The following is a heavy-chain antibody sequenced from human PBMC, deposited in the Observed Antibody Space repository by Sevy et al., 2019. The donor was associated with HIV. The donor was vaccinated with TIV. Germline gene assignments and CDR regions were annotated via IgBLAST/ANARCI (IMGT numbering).Heavy chain of an antibody. CDR3: ATTSHSNYVNWFDP. CDR2: ISGSGGST. CDR1: GFTFSSYA. J-gene: IGHJ5*02. V-gene: IGHV3-23*01. Sequence: GGSLRLSCAASGFTFSSYAMSWVRQAPGKGLEWVSAISGSGGSTYYADSVKGRFTISRDNSKNTLYLQMNSLRAEDTEVYYCATTSHSNYVNWFDPWGQGTLVTVSS. D-gene: IGHD4-4*01.